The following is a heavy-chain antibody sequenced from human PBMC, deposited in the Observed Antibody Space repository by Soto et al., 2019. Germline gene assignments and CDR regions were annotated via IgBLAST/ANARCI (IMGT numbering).Heavy chain of an antibody. CDR1: GGSISSSSYY. V-gene: IGHV4-39*01. CDR2: IYYSGST. D-gene: IGHD5-18*01. CDR3: ARHKVLRYSYGRYYFDY. Sequence: KSSETLSLTCTVSGGSISSSSYYWGWIRQPPGKGLEWIGSIYYSGSTYYNPSLKSRVTISVDTSKNQFSLKLSSVTAADTAVYYCARHKVLRYSYGRYYFDYWGQGTLVTVSS. J-gene: IGHJ4*02.